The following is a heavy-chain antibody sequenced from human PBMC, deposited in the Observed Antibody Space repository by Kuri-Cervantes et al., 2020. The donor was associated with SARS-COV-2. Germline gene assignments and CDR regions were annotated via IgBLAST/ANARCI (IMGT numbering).Heavy chain of an antibody. CDR3: ARGSFYSYGYDAFDI. D-gene: IGHD5-18*01. CDR2: INSDGSST. CDR1: GFSFSNAW. J-gene: IGHJ3*02. Sequence: GESLKISCAVSGFSFSNAWMNWVRQAPGKGLVWVSRINSDGSSTSYADSVKGRFTISRDNAKNTLYLQMNSLRAEDTAVYYCARGSFYSYGYDAFDIWGQGTMVTVSS. V-gene: IGHV3-74*01.